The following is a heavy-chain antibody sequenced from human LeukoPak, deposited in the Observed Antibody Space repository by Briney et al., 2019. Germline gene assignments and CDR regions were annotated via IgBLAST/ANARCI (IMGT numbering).Heavy chain of an antibody. CDR1: GGTFSSYA. Sequence: ASVKVSCKASGGTFSSYAISWVRQAPGQGLEWMGWINPNSGGTNYAQKFQGRVTMTRATSISTAYVELTRLRSDDTAVYYCARDPRIDYSSSWYYFDSWGQGTLVTVSS. J-gene: IGHJ4*02. D-gene: IGHD6-13*01. V-gene: IGHV1-2*02. CDR3: ARDPRIDYSSSWYYFDS. CDR2: INPNSGGT.